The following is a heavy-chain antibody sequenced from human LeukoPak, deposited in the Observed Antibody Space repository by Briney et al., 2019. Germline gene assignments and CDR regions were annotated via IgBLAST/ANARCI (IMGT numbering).Heavy chain of an antibody. Sequence: SVKVSCKASGGSFTFTSHAISWVRQAPGQGLEWMGGLIPIYGSANYAQKFQGGLTITSDESTRTVYMELSSLRPEDSAVHYCAGFFYDNSGDAFDLWGQGTMVTVSS. CDR3: AGFFYDNSGDAFDL. CDR2: LIPIYGSA. D-gene: IGHD3-22*01. J-gene: IGHJ3*01. V-gene: IGHV1-69*01. CDR1: GGSFTFTSHA.